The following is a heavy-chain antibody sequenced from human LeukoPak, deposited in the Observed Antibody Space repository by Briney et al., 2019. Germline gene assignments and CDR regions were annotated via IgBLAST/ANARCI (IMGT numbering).Heavy chain of an antibody. D-gene: IGHD3-10*01. V-gene: IGHV4-34*01. CDR3: ARGRITMVRGAPLGFDP. J-gene: IGHJ5*02. CDR2: INHSGST. CDR1: GGSFSGYY. Sequence: SETLSLTCAVYGGSFSGYYWNWIRQPPGKGLEWIGEINHSGSTNYNSSLKSRVTISVDTSKNQFSLKLSSVTAADTAVYYCARGRITMVRGAPLGFDPWGQGTLVT.